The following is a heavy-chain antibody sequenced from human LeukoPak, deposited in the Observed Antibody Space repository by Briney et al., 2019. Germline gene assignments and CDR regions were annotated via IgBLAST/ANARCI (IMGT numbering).Heavy chain of an antibody. D-gene: IGHD3-10*01. J-gene: IGHJ4*02. CDR1: GDSISSATYY. V-gene: IGHV4-61*02. Sequence: SETLSLTCTVSGDSISSATYYWSWIRQPAGKGLEWIGRVFSSGSTNYNPSLRSRLTISVDTFKHQFSLKLNSVTAANTAVYYCARDRRDYYGSGSWDYWGQGTLVTVSS. CDR3: ARDRRDYYGSGSWDY. CDR2: VFSSGST.